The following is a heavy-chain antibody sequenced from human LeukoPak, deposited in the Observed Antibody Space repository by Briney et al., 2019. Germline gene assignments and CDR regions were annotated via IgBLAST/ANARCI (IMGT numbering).Heavy chain of an antibody. CDR1: GYSFTSYW. CDR3: AITSGYCSSTSCQSHDY. V-gene: IGHV5-51*01. J-gene: IGHJ4*02. Sequence: GESLKISCKGSGYSFTSYWIGWVRQMPGKGLEWMGIIYPGDSDTRYSPSFRGQVTISADKSISTAYLQWSSLKASDTAMYYCAITSGYCSSTSCQSHDYWGQGTLVTVSS. CDR2: IYPGDSDT. D-gene: IGHD2-2*01.